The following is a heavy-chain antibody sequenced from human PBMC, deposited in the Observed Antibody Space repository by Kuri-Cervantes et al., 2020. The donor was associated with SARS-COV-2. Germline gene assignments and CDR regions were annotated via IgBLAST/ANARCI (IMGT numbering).Heavy chain of an antibody. J-gene: IGHJ6*02. Sequence: GESLKISCAASGFTFSSYGMNWVRQAPGKGLEWVAVISYDGSNKYYADSVKGRFTISRDNSKNTLYLQMNSLRAEDTAVYYCAKDRHGSGWIYNYYYYGMDVWGQGTTVTVSS. V-gene: IGHV3-30*18. D-gene: IGHD6-19*01. CDR2: ISYDGSNK. CDR1: GFTFSSYG. CDR3: AKDRHGSGWIYNYYYYGMDV.